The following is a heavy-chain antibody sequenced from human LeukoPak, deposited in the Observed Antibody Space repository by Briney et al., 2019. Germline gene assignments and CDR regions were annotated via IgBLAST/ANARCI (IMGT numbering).Heavy chain of an antibody. CDR3: AKGNIAYGSGSYGLFDY. CDR1: GFTFSSYG. V-gene: IGHV3-30*02. J-gene: IGHJ4*02. Sequence: GGSLRLSCAASGFTFSSYGMHWVRQAPVKGLEWVACIRYDGSNKYYADSVKGRFTISRDNSKNTLYLQMNSLRAEDTAVYYCAKGNIAYGSGSYGLFDYWGQGTLVTVSS. D-gene: IGHD3-10*01. CDR2: IRYDGSNK.